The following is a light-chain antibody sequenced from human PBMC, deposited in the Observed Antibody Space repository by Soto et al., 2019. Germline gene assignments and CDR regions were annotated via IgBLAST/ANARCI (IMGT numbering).Light chain of an antibody. Sequence: QSALTQPASVSGSPRQSITISCTGTSSDVGYYNYVSWHQQHPGKAPKLMVYEVSNRPSGVSNRFSGSKSGNTASLTISGLQAEDEADYYCSSYTSSNTLVFGGGTKLTAL. J-gene: IGLJ2*01. CDR2: EVS. CDR1: SSDVGYYNY. CDR3: SSYTSSNTLV. V-gene: IGLV2-14*01.